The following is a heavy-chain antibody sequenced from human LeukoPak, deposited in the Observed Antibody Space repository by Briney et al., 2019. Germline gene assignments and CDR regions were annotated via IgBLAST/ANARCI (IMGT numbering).Heavy chain of an antibody. CDR3: ARDLNHDSSGWAAFDI. Sequence: EASVKVSCKASGYTSTSYAMNWVRQAPGQGLEWMGWINTNTGNPTYAQGFTGRFVFSLDTSVSTAYLQISSLKAEDTAVYYCARDLNHDSSGWAAFDIWGQGTMVTVSS. J-gene: IGHJ3*02. CDR1: GYTSTSYA. CDR2: INTNTGNP. V-gene: IGHV7-4-1*02. D-gene: IGHD3-22*01.